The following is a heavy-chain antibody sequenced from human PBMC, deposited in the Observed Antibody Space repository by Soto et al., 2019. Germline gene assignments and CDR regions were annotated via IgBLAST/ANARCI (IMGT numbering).Heavy chain of an antibody. D-gene: IGHD7-27*01. J-gene: IGHJ4*02. Sequence: EVQLVESGGGLVKPGGSLRLSCAASGLTFSSAWMSWVRQTPGKGLEWVGRIKSKTDGETTNYATPVKGRFTISRDDSKNTLYLQMNSLKTEDTAVYYCTTNTWGDTVPFDYWGQGTLVTVSS. CDR1: GLTFSSAW. CDR3: TTNTWGDTVPFDY. CDR2: IKSKTDGETT. V-gene: IGHV3-15*01.